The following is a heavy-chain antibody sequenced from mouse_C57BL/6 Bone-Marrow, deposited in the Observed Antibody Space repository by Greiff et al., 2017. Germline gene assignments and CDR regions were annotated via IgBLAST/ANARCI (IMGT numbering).Heavy chain of an antibody. Sequence: QVQLQQPGAELVRPGTSVKLSCKASGYTFTSYWMHWVKQRPGQGLEWIGVIDPSDSYTNYNQKFKGKATLTVDTSSSTAYMQLSSLTSEDSAVYYCARSPYYYGSSYLFDYWGQGTTLTVSS. J-gene: IGHJ2*01. CDR1: GYTFTSYW. D-gene: IGHD1-1*01. V-gene: IGHV1-59*01. CDR2: IDPSDSYT. CDR3: ARSPYYYGSSYLFDY.